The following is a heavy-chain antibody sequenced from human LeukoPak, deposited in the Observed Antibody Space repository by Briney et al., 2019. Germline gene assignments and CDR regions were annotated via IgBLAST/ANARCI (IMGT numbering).Heavy chain of an antibody. J-gene: IGHJ5*02. CDR3: ARFAWPSTNAYSSSRSNWFDP. CDR2: ISAYNGNT. CDR1: GYTFTSYG. D-gene: IGHD6-13*01. Sequence: GASVKVSFKASGYTFTSYGISWVRQAPGQGLEWMGWISAYNGNTNYAQKLQGRVTMTADTSTSTAYMELRSLRSDDTAVYYCARFAWPSTNAYSSSRSNWFDPWGQGTLVTVSS. V-gene: IGHV1-18*01.